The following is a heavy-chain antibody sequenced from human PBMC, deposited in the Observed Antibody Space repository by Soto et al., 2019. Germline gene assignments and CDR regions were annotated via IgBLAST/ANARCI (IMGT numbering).Heavy chain of an antibody. J-gene: IGHJ4*02. D-gene: IGHD3-10*01. CDR2: IYYRGNT. V-gene: IGHV4-59*08. CDR1: GGSIGTYY. CDR3: ASSRGGYFDN. Sequence: PSETLSLTCTVSGGSIGTYYWSWIRQPPGKGLEWIGYIYYRGNTDYNPSLKSRVTISLDTPKNQFSLKLSSVTAADTAVYYCASSRGGYFDNWGQGTLVTVSS.